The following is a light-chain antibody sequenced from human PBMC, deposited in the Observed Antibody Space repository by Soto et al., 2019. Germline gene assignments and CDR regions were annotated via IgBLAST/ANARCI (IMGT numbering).Light chain of an antibody. CDR2: DVN. CDR1: SSDVGAYNY. CDR3: AAWDDSLNGHV. J-gene: IGLJ1*01. V-gene: IGLV2-14*03. Sequence: QSVLTQPASVSGSPGQSITISCAGTSSDVGAYNYVSWYQHHPGKAPKLMIYDVNNRPSGDSNRFSGSKSGNTASLTICGLQSEDEADYYCAAWDDSLNGHVFGTGTKVTVL.